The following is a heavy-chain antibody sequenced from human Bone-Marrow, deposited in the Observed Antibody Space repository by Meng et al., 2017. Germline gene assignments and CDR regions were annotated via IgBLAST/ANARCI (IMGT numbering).Heavy chain of an antibody. Sequence: ASVKVSCKISGYSLAELAIHWFRQATGKGLEWMGGINPEDGKTLYAQSLQGRATMTEDTSTETAYMDVRSLTFQDTAVYYCATHMARSYFYFDFWGQGTLVTVSS. V-gene: IGHV1-24*01. D-gene: IGHD3-10*01. CDR1: GYSLAELA. J-gene: IGHJ4*02. CDR2: INPEDGKT. CDR3: ATHMARSYFYFDF.